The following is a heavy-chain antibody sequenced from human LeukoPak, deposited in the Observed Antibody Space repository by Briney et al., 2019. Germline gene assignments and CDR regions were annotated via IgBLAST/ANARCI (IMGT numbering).Heavy chain of an antibody. V-gene: IGHV3-23*01. CDR1: GFTFGLYA. Sequence: GGSLRLSCAASGFTFGLYAMSWVRRAPGKGLEWASGIGGGSTYYANSVKGRFTISSDNSKNTLFLQMDNLRAEDTAIYYCAKDYSIIKPEVGDPLDHWGQGTLVTVSS. J-gene: IGHJ5*02. D-gene: IGHD2-21*01. CDR3: AKDYSIIKPEVGDPLDH. CDR2: IGGGST.